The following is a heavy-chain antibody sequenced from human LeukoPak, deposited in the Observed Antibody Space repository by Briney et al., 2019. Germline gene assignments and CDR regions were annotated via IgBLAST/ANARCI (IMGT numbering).Heavy chain of an antibody. CDR2: ISYDGRNI. J-gene: IGHJ5*02. CDR1: GFTFTRYN. CDR3: AREYTSGWFDH. Sequence: AGGSLRLSCAASGFTFTRYNIHWVRQAPGKGLEWVAVISYDGRNIYYADSVKGRFTISRDNSKNTLYLQMNSLRAEDTAVYFCAREYTSGWFDHWGQGTLVTVSS. D-gene: IGHD3-22*01. V-gene: IGHV3-30*04.